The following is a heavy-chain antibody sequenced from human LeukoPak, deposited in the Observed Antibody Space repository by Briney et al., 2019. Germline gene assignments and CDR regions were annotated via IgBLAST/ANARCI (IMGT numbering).Heavy chain of an antibody. CDR3: ARGPSPPKYCGGDCYSWIDP. CDR2: ITWDSGSI. CDR1: GFSFNEYA. Sequence: SGGSLRLSCVGFGFSFNEYAMHWVRHVPGKGLEWVSGITWDSGSIVYADSVKGRFTISRHNARNSLYLQMDSLRAKDTALYYCARGPSPPKYCGGDCYSWIDPWGQGTLVTVSS. D-gene: IGHD2-21*02. J-gene: IGHJ5*02. V-gene: IGHV3-9*01.